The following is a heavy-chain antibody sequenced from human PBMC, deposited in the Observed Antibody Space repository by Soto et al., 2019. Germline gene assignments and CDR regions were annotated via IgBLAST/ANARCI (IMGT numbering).Heavy chain of an antibody. D-gene: IGHD2-2*01. V-gene: IGHV3-7*01. CDR2: IKQDGSEK. CDR3: AREVVVVPAAPGHYYYYYYMDV. J-gene: IGHJ6*03. CDR1: GFTFSSYW. Sequence: GGSLRLSCAASGFTFSSYWMSWVRQAPGKGLEWVANIKQDGSEKYYVDSVKGRFTISRDNAKNSLYLQMNSLRAEDTAVYYCAREVVVVPAAPGHYYYYYYMDVWGKGTTVTVSS.